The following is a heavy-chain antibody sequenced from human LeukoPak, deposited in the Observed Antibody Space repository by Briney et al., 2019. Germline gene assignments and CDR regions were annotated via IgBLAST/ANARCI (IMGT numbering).Heavy chain of an antibody. J-gene: IGHJ5*02. D-gene: IGHD3-3*01. CDR3: ARDTGRYYDFWSGYYYGSSEGWFDP. CDR2: FDPEDGET. CDR1: GYTLTELS. Sequence: ASVKVSCKVSGYTLTELSIHWVRQAPGKGLEWMGGFDPEDGETIYAQKLQGRVTMTTDTSTSTAYMELRSLRSDDTAVYYCARDTGRYYDFWSGYYYGSSEGWFDPWGQGTLVTVSS. V-gene: IGHV1-24*01.